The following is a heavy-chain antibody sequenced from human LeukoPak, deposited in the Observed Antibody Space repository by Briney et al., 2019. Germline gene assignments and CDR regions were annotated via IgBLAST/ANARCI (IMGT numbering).Heavy chain of an antibody. J-gene: IGHJ4*02. Sequence: GGSLRLSCAASGFTFSSYSMNWVRQAPGKGLEWVSSISSSSSYIYYADSVKGRFTISRDNAKNSLYLQMNSLRAEDTAVYYCARDRAAAGTISYWGQGTLVTVSS. V-gene: IGHV3-21*01. CDR3: ARDRAAAGTISY. D-gene: IGHD6-13*01. CDR1: GFTFSSYS. CDR2: ISSSSSYI.